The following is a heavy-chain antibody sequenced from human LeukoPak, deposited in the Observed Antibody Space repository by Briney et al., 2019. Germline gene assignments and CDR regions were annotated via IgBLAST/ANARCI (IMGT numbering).Heavy chain of an antibody. CDR2: IAYDGSRA. CDR1: GFTFGGYG. CDR3: ARQAFDGSAYTCLDL. V-gene: IGHV3-33*01. Sequence: GGSLRLSCAGSGFTFGGYGMHWFRQTPGKGLEWVAVIAYDGSRAFYADSVKGRFTISRDNSRNTLYLEMNSLRAEDTAVYYCARQAFDGSAYTCLDLWGQGTLVTVSS. D-gene: IGHD3-16*01. J-gene: IGHJ5*02.